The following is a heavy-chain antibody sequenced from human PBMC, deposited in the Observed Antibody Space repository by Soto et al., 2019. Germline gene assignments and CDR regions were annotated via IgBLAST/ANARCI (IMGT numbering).Heavy chain of an antibody. CDR2: INPNSGGT. CDR3: ATPSGVGNGPDYFDY. D-gene: IGHD2-8*01. J-gene: IGHJ4*02. CDR1: GYTFTGYY. Sequence: ASVKVSCKTSGYTFTGYYIHWVRQAPGQGLEWMGWINPNSGGTNYAQKFQGRVTTTRDTSISTAYMELSRLRSDDTAVYYCATPSGVGNGPDYFDYWGQGTLVTVSS. V-gene: IGHV1-2*02.